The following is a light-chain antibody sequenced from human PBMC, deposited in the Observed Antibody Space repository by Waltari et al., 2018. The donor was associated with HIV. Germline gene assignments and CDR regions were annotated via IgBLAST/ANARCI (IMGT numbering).Light chain of an antibody. V-gene: IGLV1-51*01. J-gene: IGLJ3*02. CDR3: GTWDGSLNVWV. Sequence: QSVLTQPPSVSAASGQKVTISCSGSSSNIGHNFVSWYPQLPGIAPKRLIYDKTTRPSGNPDRFSGSKSGTSATLAIPGLQTGDEADYYCGTWDGSLNVWVFGGGTKVTV. CDR2: DKT. CDR1: SSNIGHNF.